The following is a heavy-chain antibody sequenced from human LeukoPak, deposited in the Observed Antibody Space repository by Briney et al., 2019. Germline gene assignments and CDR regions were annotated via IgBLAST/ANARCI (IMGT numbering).Heavy chain of an antibody. J-gene: IGHJ4*02. V-gene: IGHV4-34*01. CDR1: GGSFSGYY. D-gene: IGHD4/OR15-4a*01. Sequence: PSETLSLTCAVYGGSFSGYYWSWIRQPPGKGLEWIGEINHSGSTNCNPSLKSRVTISVDTSKNQFSLKLSSVTAADTAVYYCARGYDYGDCFDYWGQETLVTVSS. CDR2: INHSGST. CDR3: ARGYDYGDCFDY.